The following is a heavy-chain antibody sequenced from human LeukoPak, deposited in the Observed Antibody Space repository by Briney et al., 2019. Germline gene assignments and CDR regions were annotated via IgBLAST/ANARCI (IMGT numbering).Heavy chain of an antibody. J-gene: IGHJ4*02. CDR3: ARVMGTAAGTIDY. CDR1: GFTFSSYW. V-gene: IGHV3-7*01. Sequence: AGGSLRLSCAASGFTFSSYWMSWVRQAPGKGLEWVANIKQDGSEKYYVDSVRGRFTISRDNAKNSLYLQMNSLRAEVTAVYYCARVMGTAAGTIDYWGQGTLVTVSS. CDR2: IKQDGSEK. D-gene: IGHD6-13*01.